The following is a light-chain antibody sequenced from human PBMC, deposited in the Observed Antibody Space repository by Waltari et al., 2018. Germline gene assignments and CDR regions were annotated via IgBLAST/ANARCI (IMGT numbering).Light chain of an antibody. J-gene: IGKJ5*01. Sequence: DIQMTQSPSTLSASVGDRVTITCRASQSSSSWLAWYQQKPGKAPKRLIYKASILESGVPSTFSGSGSGTEFTLTISSLQPDEFATYYCQQYNSFPITFGQGTRLEIK. CDR3: QQYNSFPIT. CDR1: QSSSSW. CDR2: KAS. V-gene: IGKV1-5*03.